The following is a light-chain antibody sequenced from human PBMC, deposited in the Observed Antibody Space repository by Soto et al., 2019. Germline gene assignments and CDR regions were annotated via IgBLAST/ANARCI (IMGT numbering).Light chain of an antibody. Sequence: DIQMNPSASTLSASFGDRVTITFRASQGISRWLAWYQQRPGKAPKLLIYDASTLHSGVSSRFSGSGSGTDFTLTISSLQPEDFATYYCQQYNSLYTVGQGTKVDIK. CDR2: DAS. CDR1: QGISRW. CDR3: QQYNSLYT. V-gene: IGKV1-5*01. J-gene: IGKJ2*01.